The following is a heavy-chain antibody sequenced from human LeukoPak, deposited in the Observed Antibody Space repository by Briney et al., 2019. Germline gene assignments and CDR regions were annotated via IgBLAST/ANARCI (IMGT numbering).Heavy chain of an antibody. CDR3: ARGKRGYSSSWYDY. CDR2: INHSGST. J-gene: IGHJ4*02. Sequence: SETLSLTCAVYGGSFSGYYWSWIRQPPGKGLEWIGEINHSGSTNYNPSLKSRVTISVDTSKNQFSLKLSSVTAADTSVYYCARGKRGYSSSWYDYWGQGTLVTVSS. D-gene: IGHD6-13*01. V-gene: IGHV4-34*01. CDR1: GGSFSGYY.